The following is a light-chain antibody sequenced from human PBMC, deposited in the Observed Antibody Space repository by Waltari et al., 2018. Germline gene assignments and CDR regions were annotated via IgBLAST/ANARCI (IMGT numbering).Light chain of an antibody. J-gene: IGLJ3*02. V-gene: IGLV1-44*01. CDR1: SSNIGINT. CDR3: ATWEDSLNGRV. CDR2: ANY. Sequence: QSVLTQPPLASGTPGQRVTISCSGNSSNIGINTVTLYQQLPGTAPKLLIYANYHRPSGVPDRFSASKSDTSASLAISGLQSEDEADYFCATWEDSLNGRVFGGGTKLAVL.